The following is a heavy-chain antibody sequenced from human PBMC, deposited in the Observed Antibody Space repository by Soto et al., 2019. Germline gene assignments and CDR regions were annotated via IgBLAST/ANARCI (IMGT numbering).Heavy chain of an antibody. D-gene: IGHD3-10*01. CDR2: INPNSGGT. V-gene: IGHV1-2*04. J-gene: IGHJ4*02. Sequence: ASVKVSCKASGYTFTGYYMHWVRQAPGQGLEWMGWINPNSGGTNYAQKFQGWVTMTRDTSISTAYMELSRLRSGDTAVYYCARDLHGSGSSFDYWGQGTLVTVSS. CDR1: GYTFTGYY. CDR3: ARDLHGSGSSFDY.